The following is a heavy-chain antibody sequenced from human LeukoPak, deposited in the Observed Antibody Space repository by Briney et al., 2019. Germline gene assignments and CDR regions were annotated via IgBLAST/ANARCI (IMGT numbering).Heavy chain of an antibody. D-gene: IGHD6-19*01. CDR1: GGSVSSGSYY. Sequence: PSETLSLTCTVSGGSVSSGSYYWSWIRQPPGKGLEWIGYIYYSGSTNYNPSLKSRVTISVDTSKNQFSLKLSSVTAADTAVYYCARDLVAGTIGYWGQGTLVTVS. CDR2: IYYSGST. J-gene: IGHJ4*02. V-gene: IGHV4-61*01. CDR3: ARDLVAGTIGY.